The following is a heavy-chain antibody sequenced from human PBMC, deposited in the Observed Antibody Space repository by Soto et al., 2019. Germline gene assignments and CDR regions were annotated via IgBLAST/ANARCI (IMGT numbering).Heavy chain of an antibody. CDR1: GGTFSSFG. D-gene: IGHD2-21*01. CDR2: IIPIFGTT. V-gene: IGHV1-69*01. Sequence: QVQLVQSGAELKKPGASVTVSCKASGGTFSSFGVSWVRQAPGQGLEWMGGIIPIFGTTKYAQKFQGRVTITADESTSTAYMELSSLGFEDTAVYYCARDFTPGVVAPYYGMDVWGQGTTVTVSS. J-gene: IGHJ6*02. CDR3: ARDFTPGVVAPYYGMDV.